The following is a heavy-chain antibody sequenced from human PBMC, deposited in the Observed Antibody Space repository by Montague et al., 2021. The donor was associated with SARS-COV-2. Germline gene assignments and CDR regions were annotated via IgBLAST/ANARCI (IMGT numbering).Heavy chain of an antibody. Sequence: SETLSLTCTVSGGSISAYYWSWIRQPPGKGLEWIAYMYNSRSSNYNPSLKSRVSISIDTSKSQFSLKLTSVTAADTAVYYCAREGMPTPGAEWKILHYHGMDVWGQGTTVTVSS. V-gene: IGHV4-59*13. D-gene: IGHD2-2*01. CDR3: AREGMPTPGAEWKILHYHGMDV. CDR2: MYNSRSS. J-gene: IGHJ6*02. CDR1: GGSISAYY.